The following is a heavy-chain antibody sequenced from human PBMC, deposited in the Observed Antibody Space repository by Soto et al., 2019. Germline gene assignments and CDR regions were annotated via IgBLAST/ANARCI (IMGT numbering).Heavy chain of an antibody. CDR3: AAALRYDFWSGYLDY. V-gene: IGHV1-58*01. J-gene: IGHJ4*02. Sequence: SVKVSCKASGFTFTSSAVQWVRQARGQRLEWIGWIAVGSGNTNYAQKFQERVTITRDMSTSTAYMELSSLRSEDTAVYYCAAALRYDFWSGYLDYWGQGTLVTVSS. CDR2: IAVGSGNT. D-gene: IGHD3-3*01. CDR1: GFTFTSSA.